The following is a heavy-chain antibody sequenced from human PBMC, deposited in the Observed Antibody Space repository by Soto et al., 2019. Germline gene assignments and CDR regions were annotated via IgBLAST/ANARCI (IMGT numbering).Heavy chain of an antibody. Sequence: RASVKVSCKASGYTFTSYYMRWVRQAPGQGLEWMGIINPSGGSTSYAQKFQGRVTMTRDTSTSTVYMELSSLRSEDTAVYYCARDRGIAAAGSLYYYYGMDVWGQGTTVTVSS. CDR2: INPSGGST. D-gene: IGHD6-13*01. J-gene: IGHJ6*02. CDR3: ARDRGIAAAGSLYYYYGMDV. V-gene: IGHV1-46*01. CDR1: GYTFTSYY.